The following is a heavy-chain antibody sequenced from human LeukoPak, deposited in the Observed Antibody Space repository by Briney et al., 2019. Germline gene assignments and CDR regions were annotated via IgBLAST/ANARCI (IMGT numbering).Heavy chain of an antibody. Sequence: SETLSLTCTVSGGSISSGDYYWSWIRQPPGKGLEWIGYIYYSGSTYYNPSLKSRVTISVDTSKNQFSLKLSSVTAADTAVYYCARKGSSGYYRGFDYWGQGTLVTVSS. V-gene: IGHV4-30-4*01. J-gene: IGHJ4*02. CDR3: ARKGSSGYYRGFDY. CDR2: IYYSGST. CDR1: GGSISSGDYY. D-gene: IGHD3-22*01.